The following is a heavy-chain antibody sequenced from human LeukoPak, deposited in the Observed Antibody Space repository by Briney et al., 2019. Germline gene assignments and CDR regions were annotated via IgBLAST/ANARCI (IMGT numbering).Heavy chain of an antibody. Sequence: GGSLRLSCAASGFTFSDYYMNWVRQAPGKGLEWVSSISGSGGNTYYADSVKGRFTISRDNSKNTLYMQMNSLRAEDTAVYYCAKLVTHFDYWGQGTLVTVSS. D-gene: IGHD4-23*01. CDR1: GFTFSDYY. CDR3: AKLVTHFDY. J-gene: IGHJ4*02. CDR2: ISGSGGNT. V-gene: IGHV3-23*01.